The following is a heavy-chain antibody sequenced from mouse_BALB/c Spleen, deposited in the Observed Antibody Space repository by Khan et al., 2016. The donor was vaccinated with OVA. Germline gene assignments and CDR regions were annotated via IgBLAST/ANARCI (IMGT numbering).Heavy chain of an antibody. V-gene: IGHV1S135*01. CDR1: GYSFTNYY. Sequence: VQLKQSGPELMKPGASVKISCKASGYSFTNYYIHWVKQSHGQSLEWIGYIDPLNGGTNYNQKFKGTATLTVDKSSSTAYMHLSSLTSEDSAVYYCTRWGNRSWFDYWGQGTLVTVSA. J-gene: IGHJ3*01. CDR2: IDPLNGGT. D-gene: IGHD2-14*01. CDR3: TRWGNRSWFDY.